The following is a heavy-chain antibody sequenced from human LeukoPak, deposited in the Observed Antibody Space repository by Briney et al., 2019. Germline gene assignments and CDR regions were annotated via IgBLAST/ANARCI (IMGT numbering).Heavy chain of an antibody. Sequence: SVKVSCKASGGTFSSYAISWVRQAPGQGLEWMGGIIPIFGTANYAQKFQGRVTITADESTSTAYMELSSLRSEDTAVYYCASREKDCSGGSCYLRPYYYGMDVRGQGTTVTVSS. CDR2: IIPIFGTA. D-gene: IGHD2-15*01. V-gene: IGHV1-69*01. CDR3: ASREKDCSGGSCYLRPYYYGMDV. J-gene: IGHJ6*02. CDR1: GGTFSSYA.